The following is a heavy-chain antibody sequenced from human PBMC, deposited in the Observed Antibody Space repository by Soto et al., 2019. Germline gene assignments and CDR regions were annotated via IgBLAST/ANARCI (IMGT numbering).Heavy chain of an antibody. CDR3: ARAPLYGGQAY. V-gene: IGHV3-66*01. Sequence: EVQLVESGGGLVQPGGSLRLSCAASGFTVNSDYMTWVRQAPGKVLEWVSVIYSGGSTYYTDSVKGRFTISRDNSKNTLYLQMNSRRAEDTAVYYCARAPLYGGQAYWGQGTLVTVSS. CDR1: GFTVNSDY. J-gene: IGHJ4*02. D-gene: IGHD4-17*01. CDR2: IYSGGST.